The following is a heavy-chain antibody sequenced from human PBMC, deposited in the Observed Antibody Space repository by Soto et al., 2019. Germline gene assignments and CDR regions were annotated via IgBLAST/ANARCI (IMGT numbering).Heavy chain of an antibody. CDR1: GYTFTNYY. CDR3: ARGRPRTTGYSSSWYRGFDY. CDR2: INPTSGST. J-gene: IGHJ4*02. D-gene: IGHD6-13*01. Sequence: QVQLVQSGAEVKKPGASVKVSCKASGYTFTNYYMHWVRQAPGLGPEWMGIINPTSGSTSYAQNFQGRVTVTRDTSASTVYMDLSSLRSDDTAVYYCARGRPRTTGYSSSWYRGFDYWGQGTLVTVSS. V-gene: IGHV1-46*01.